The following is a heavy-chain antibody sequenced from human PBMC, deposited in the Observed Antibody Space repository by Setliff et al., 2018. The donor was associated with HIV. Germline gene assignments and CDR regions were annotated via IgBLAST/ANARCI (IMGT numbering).Heavy chain of an antibody. D-gene: IGHD1-20*01. J-gene: IGHJ6*02. Sequence: PGGSLRLSCAASGFSFSNYWMHWVRQAPGKGLVWVSRINSDGSSTSYADSVKGRFTISRDNPKNMLYLQMNSLRGEDTAVYYCVRDITTCRDVWGQGTTVTVSS. CDR2: INSDGSST. CDR1: GFSFSNYW. CDR3: VRDITTCRDV. V-gene: IGHV3-74*01.